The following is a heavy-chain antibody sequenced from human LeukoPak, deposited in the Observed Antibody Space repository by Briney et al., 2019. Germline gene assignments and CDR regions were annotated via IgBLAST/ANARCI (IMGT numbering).Heavy chain of an antibody. CDR3: AKERSTSEFDY. CDR1: GFTFRSYA. D-gene: IGHD2-2*01. V-gene: IGHV3-23*01. J-gene: IGHJ4*02. Sequence: PPGGSLRLSCAASGFTFRSYAMSGVRQAPGKELEWVSATSGSGGSTYYADSVKGRFTISRDNSKNTLYLQMNSLRAEDTAVYYCAKERSTSEFDYWGQGTLVTVSS. CDR2: TSGSGGST.